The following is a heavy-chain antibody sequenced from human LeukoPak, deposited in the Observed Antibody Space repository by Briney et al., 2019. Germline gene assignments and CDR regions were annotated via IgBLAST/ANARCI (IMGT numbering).Heavy chain of an antibody. CDR3: AKDLSGSYSYYYYYYYMDV. D-gene: IGHD1-26*01. J-gene: IGHJ6*03. CDR1: GFTFSSYG. CDR2: ISYDGSNK. Sequence: GGSLRLSCAASGFTFSSYGMHWVRQAPGKGLEWVAVISYDGSNKYYADSMKGRFTISRDNSKNTLYLQMNSLRAEDTAVYYCAKDLSGSYSYYYYYYYMDVWGKGTTVTVSS. V-gene: IGHV3-30*18.